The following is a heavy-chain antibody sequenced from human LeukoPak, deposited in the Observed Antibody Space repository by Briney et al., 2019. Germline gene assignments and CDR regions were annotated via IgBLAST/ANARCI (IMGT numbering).Heavy chain of an antibody. J-gene: IGHJ6*02. CDR3: ARDLIVADAPRMDV. D-gene: IGHD2-15*01. CDR1: RFTFSSYG. CDR2: IWYDGSNK. Sequence: GGSLRLSCAASRFTFSSYGMHWVRQAPGRGLEGVAVIWYDGSNKYYADSVKGRFTISRDNSKNTLYLQMNSLRAEDTAVYYCARDLIVADAPRMDVWGQGTTVTVSS. V-gene: IGHV3-33*01.